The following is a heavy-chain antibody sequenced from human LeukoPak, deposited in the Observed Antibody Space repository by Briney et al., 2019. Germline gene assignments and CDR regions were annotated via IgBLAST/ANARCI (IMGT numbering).Heavy chain of an antibody. J-gene: IGHJ4*02. CDR1: GGSISSSNW. CDR3: ARVRGITIFGVVITDFDY. D-gene: IGHD3-3*01. V-gene: IGHV4-4*02. CDR2: IYHSGST. Sequence: SETLSLTCAVSGGSISSSNWWSWVRPPPGKGLEWIGEIYHSGSTNYNPSLKSRVTISVDKSKNQFSLKLSSVTAADTAVYYCARVRGITIFGVVITDFDYWGQGTLVTVSS.